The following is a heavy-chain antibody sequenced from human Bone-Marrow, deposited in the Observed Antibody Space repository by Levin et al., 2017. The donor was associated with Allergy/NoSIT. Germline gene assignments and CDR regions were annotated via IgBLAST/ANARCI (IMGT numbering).Heavy chain of an antibody. CDR3: AREGETTVTTYSFRTDYFDY. V-gene: IGHV3-48*02. Sequence: GGSLRLSCAASGFTFSSYSMNWVRQAPGKGLEWVSYISSSSSTIYYADSVKGRFTISRDNAKNSLYLQMNSLRDEDTAVYYCAREGETTVTTYSFRTDYFDYWGQGTLVTVSS. CDR1: GFTFSSYS. CDR2: ISSSSSTI. J-gene: IGHJ4*02. D-gene: IGHD4-17*01.